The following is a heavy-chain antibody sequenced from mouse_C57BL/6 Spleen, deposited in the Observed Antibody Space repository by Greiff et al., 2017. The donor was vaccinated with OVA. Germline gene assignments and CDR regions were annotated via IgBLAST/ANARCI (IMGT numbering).Heavy chain of an antibody. D-gene: IGHD2-3*01. Sequence: VKVVESGAELVKPGAPVKMSCKASGYTFTSYWITWVKQRPGQGLEWIGDIYPGSGSTNYNEKFKSKATLTVDTSSSTAYMQLSSLTSEDSAVYYCARKDDGYYLWYAMDYWGQGTSVTVSS. J-gene: IGHJ4*01. CDR3: ARKDDGYYLWYAMDY. CDR2: IYPGSGST. CDR1: GYTFTSYW. V-gene: IGHV1-55*01.